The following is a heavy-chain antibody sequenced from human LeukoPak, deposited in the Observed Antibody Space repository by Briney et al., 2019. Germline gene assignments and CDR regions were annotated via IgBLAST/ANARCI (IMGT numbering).Heavy chain of an antibody. J-gene: IGHJ4*02. Sequence: PGGSLRLSCAVSGFTFSSEAMGWVRQLPGGGLEWVSAISGSGGSTYYADSVKGRFTISRDNSKNTVYLQMNSLRAEDTAVYYCARAARGYVLCDYWGQGTLVTVSS. CDR1: GFTFSSEA. D-gene: IGHD5-12*01. CDR3: ARAARGYVLCDY. V-gene: IGHV3-23*01. CDR2: ISGSGGST.